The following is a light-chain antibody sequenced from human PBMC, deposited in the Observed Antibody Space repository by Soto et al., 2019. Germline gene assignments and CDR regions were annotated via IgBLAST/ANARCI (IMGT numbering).Light chain of an antibody. J-gene: IGKJ5*01. CDR3: QQRSNCPIT. Sequence: EIVLTQSPATLSLSPGERPTLSCRASKSVSSYLAGYQQKPGQVPSLLIYDASTRATAIPARFSGSGSGTDFTLTISSLEPEDFAVYYCQQRSNCPITFGQGTRLEIK. V-gene: IGKV3-11*01. CDR1: KSVSSY. CDR2: DAS.